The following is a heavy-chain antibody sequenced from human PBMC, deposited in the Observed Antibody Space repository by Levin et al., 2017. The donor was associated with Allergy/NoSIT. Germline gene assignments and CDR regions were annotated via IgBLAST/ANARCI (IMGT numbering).Heavy chain of an antibody. V-gene: IGHV4-34*01. D-gene: IGHD5-18*01. CDR3: ASSPHGYSYDFDY. J-gene: IGHJ4*02. CDR2: IDHSGST. Sequence: SETLSLTCAVYGGSFSDYYWSWIRQAPGKGLAWIGEIDHSGSTSYNPSLKSRVTISVDTSKNQFSLKLSSVTAADTAVYYCASSPHGYSYDFDYWVQGTLVTVSS. CDR1: GGSFSDYY.